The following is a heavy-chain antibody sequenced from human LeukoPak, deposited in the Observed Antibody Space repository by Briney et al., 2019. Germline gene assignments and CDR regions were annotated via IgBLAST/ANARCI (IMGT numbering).Heavy chain of an antibody. Sequence: SETLSLTCTVSGGSISSYYWSWIRQPPGKGLEWMGYIYYSGSTNYNPSLKSRVTISVDTSKTQFSLKLSSVTGADTAVYYCARGYYDILTGYYGYYYYYMDVWGKGTTVTVSS. V-gene: IGHV4-59*01. CDR1: GGSISSYY. CDR3: ARGYYDILTGYYGYYYYYMDV. D-gene: IGHD3-9*01. CDR2: IYYSGST. J-gene: IGHJ6*03.